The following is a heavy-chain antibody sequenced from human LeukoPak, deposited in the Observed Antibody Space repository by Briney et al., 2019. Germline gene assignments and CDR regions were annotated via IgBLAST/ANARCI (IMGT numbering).Heavy chain of an antibody. CDR3: ARDLDGSATNWFDP. CDR1: GGSISSYY. V-gene: IGHV4-59*01. Sequence: SETLSLTCTVSGGSISSYYWSWIRQPPGKGQEWIGYIYYSGSTNCNPSLKSRVTISVDTSKNQFSLKLSSVTAADTAVYYCARDLDGSATNWFDPWGQGTLVTVSS. D-gene: IGHD3-10*01. J-gene: IGHJ5*02. CDR2: IYYSGST.